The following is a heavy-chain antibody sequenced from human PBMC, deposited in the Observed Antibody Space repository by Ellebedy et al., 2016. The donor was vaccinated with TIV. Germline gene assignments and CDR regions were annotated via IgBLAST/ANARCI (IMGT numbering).Heavy chain of an antibody. Sequence: AASEKVSCKASGYTFTGYYMHWVRQAPGQGLEWMGWINPNSGGTNYAQKFQGRVTMTRDTSISTAYMELSRLRSDDTAVYYCARGPTTMVRGVMAFDYWGQGTLVTVSS. V-gene: IGHV1-2*02. J-gene: IGHJ4*02. CDR1: GYTFTGYY. CDR2: INPNSGGT. D-gene: IGHD3-10*01. CDR3: ARGPTTMVRGVMAFDY.